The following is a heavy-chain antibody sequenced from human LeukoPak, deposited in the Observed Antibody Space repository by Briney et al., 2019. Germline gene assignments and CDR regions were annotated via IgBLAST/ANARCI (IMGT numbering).Heavy chain of an antibody. CDR2: ISYDGSNK. CDR1: GFTFSSYA. CDR3: ARDPDYYDSSGYGDY. Sequence: GGPLRLSCAASGFTFSSYAIHWVRQAPGKGLEWVAVISYDGSNKYYADSVKGRFTISRDSSKNTLYPQMNSLRAEDTAVYYCARDPDYYDSSGYGDYWGQGTLVTVSS. D-gene: IGHD3-22*01. J-gene: IGHJ4*02. V-gene: IGHV3-30-3*01.